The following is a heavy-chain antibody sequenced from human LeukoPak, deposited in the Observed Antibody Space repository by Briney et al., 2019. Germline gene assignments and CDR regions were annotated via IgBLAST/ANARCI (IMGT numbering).Heavy chain of an antibody. CDR2: ISGSGGST. CDR3: ARSLTKVRGYDY. CDR1: GFTFSSDA. D-gene: IGHD3-10*01. V-gene: IGHV3-23*01. J-gene: IGHJ4*02. Sequence: PGGSLRLSCAASGFTFSSDAMSWVRQAPGKGLEWVSAISGSGGSTYYADSVKGRFTISRDNSKNTVYLQMNSLRIEDTAVYYCARSLTKVRGYDYWGQGTLVTVSS.